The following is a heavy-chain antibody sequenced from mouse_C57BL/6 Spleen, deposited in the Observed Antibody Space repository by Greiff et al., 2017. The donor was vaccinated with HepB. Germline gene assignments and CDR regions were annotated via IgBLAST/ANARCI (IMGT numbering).Heavy chain of an antibody. CDR3: ARRYDGYYDAMDY. D-gene: IGHD2-3*01. J-gene: IGHJ4*01. CDR2: IYPSDSET. CDR1: GYTFTSYW. V-gene: IGHV1-61*01. Sequence: QVQLQQPGAELVRPGSSVKLSCKASGYTFTSYWMDWVKQRPGQGLEWIGNIYPSDSETHYNQKFKDKATLTVDKSSSTAYMQLSSLTSEDSAVYYCARRYDGYYDAMDYWGQGTSVTVSS.